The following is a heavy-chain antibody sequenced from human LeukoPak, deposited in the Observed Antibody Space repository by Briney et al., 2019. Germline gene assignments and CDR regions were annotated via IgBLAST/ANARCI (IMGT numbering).Heavy chain of an antibody. D-gene: IGHD5-18*01. V-gene: IGHV4-34*01. CDR3: ARAGGVQLWSLYYFDY. Sequence: SETLSLTCAVYGGSFSGYYWSWIRQPPGKGLEWIGEINHSGSTNYNPSLKSRVTISVDTSKNQFSLKLSSVTAADTAVYYCARAGGVQLWSLYYFDYWGQGTLVTVSS. CDR1: GGSFSGYY. CDR2: INHSGST. J-gene: IGHJ4*02.